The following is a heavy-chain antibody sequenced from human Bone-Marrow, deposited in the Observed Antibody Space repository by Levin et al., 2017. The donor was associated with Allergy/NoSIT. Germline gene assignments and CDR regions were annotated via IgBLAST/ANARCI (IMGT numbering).Heavy chain of an antibody. CDR2: ISSSGSTI. D-gene: IGHD2-2*01. V-gene: IGHV3-11*01. J-gene: IGHJ6*02. CDR1: GFTFSDYY. CDR3: ARDLYCSSTSCYPYYYGMDV. Sequence: GESLKISCAASGFTFSDYYMSWIRQAPGKGLEWVSYISSSGSTIYYADSVKGRFTISRDNAKNSLYLQMNSLRAEDTAVYYCARDLYCSSTSCYPYYYGMDVWGQGTTVTVSS.